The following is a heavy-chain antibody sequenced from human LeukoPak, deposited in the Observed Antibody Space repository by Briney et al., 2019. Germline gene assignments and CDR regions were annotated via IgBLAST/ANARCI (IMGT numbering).Heavy chain of an antibody. Sequence: GASVKVSCKASGYTFTDYYMHWVRQAPGQGREWMGIIDPTGGATSSTQKFQDRLTMTRDTSTSTVYMELSSLRSGDTALYYCASRIEQAFDIWGQGTMVTVSS. V-gene: IGHV1-46*01. CDR2: IDPTGGAT. D-gene: IGHD1-14*01. CDR1: GYTFTDYY. J-gene: IGHJ3*02. CDR3: ASRIEQAFDI.